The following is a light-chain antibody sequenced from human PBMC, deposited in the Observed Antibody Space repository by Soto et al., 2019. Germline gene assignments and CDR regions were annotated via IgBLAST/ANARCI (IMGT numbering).Light chain of an antibody. CDR3: QQYAISPWT. V-gene: IGKV3-20*01. CDR2: GAS. CDR1: QSVSSSY. Sequence: EIVLTQSPGTLSLSPGERATRSCRASQSVSSSYLAWYQQKPGQAPRLLIYGASSRATGIPDRFSGSGSGTDFTLTISRLEPEDFAVYYCQQYAISPWTFGQGTKVQIK. J-gene: IGKJ1*01.